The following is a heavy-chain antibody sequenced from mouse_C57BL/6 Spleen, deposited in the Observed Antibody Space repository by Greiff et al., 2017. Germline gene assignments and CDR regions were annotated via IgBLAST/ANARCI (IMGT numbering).Heavy chain of an antibody. CDR2: INPNNGGT. V-gene: IGHV1-22*01. Sequence: EVQLQQSGPELVKPGASVKMSCKASGYTFTDYNMHWVKQSHGKSLEWIGYINPNNGGTSYNQKFKGKDTLTVNKSTSPAYVELRSLTSEDSAVYDCASYSYFDDWGQGTTLTVAS. J-gene: IGHJ2*01. CDR3: ASYSYFDD. D-gene: IGHD2-10*01. CDR1: GYTFTDYN.